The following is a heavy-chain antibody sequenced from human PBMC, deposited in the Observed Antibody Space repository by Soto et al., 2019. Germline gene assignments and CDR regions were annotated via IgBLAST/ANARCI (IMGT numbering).Heavy chain of an antibody. CDR3: ARAPGAVNSYAGVDV. V-gene: IGHV3-11*05. Sequence: LRLSCVASGFIFSDYCMAWIRRAPGKGLEWVSYISDGGSYTNHGNSVRGRVSVSRDDARNSLYLQINNLRVEDTGVYYCARAPGAVNSYAGVDVWGQGTTVTVSS. D-gene: IGHD6-19*01. CDR1: GFIFSDYC. J-gene: IGHJ6*02. CDR2: ISDGGSYT.